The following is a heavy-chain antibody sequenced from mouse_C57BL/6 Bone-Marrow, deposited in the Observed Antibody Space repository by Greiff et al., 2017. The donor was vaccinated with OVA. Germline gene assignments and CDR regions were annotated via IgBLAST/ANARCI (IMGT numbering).Heavy chain of an antibody. Sequence: QVTLKVSGPGILQPSQTLSLTCSFSGFSLSTFGMGVGWIRQPSGKGLEWLAHIWWDDDKYYNPALKSRLTISKDTSKNQVFLKIANVDTADTATYYCARIGYGSSSPYWYFDVWGTGTTVTVSS. V-gene: IGHV8-8*01. CDR1: GFSLSTFGMG. J-gene: IGHJ1*03. CDR2: IWWDDDK. CDR3: ARIGYGSSSPYWYFDV. D-gene: IGHD1-1*01.